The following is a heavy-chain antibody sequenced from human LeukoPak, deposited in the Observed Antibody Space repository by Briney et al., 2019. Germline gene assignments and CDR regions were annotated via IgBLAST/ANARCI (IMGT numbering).Heavy chain of an antibody. CDR3: ASYARSPRYAFDI. CDR2: IRYDGSNK. CDR1: GSTLSSYG. Sequence: GSLRLPCAASGSTLSSYGMHWVRQPPGRGLEWVAFIRYDGSNKYYADSVKARFTISRDNSKTTLYLQMNRLRAEDTAVYYCASYARSPRYAFDIWGQGTMVTVSS. D-gene: IGHD2-2*01. J-gene: IGHJ3*02. V-gene: IGHV3-30*02.